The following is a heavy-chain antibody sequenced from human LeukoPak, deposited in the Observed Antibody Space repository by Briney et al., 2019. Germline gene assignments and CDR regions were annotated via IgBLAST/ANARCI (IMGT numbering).Heavy chain of an antibody. V-gene: IGHV3-30*18. CDR1: GSTFSSYG. CDR3: AKDVGRDGYLIQV. D-gene: IGHD5-24*01. Sequence: GGSLRLSCAASGSTFSSYGMHWVRQAPGKGLGWVAVISYDGSNKYYADSVKGRFTISRDNSKNTLYLQMNSLRAEDTAVYYCAKDVGRDGYLIQVWGQGTLVTVSS. CDR2: ISYDGSNK. J-gene: IGHJ4*02.